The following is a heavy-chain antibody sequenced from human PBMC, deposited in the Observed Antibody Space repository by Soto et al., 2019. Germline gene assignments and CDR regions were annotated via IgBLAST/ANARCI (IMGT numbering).Heavy chain of an antibody. CDR3: ARGGSTYYDFWSGYYANLGMDV. J-gene: IGHJ6*02. CDR1: GGTFSSYA. CDR2: IIPIFGTA. V-gene: IGHV1-69*13. D-gene: IGHD3-3*01. Sequence: GASVKVSCKASGGTFSSYAISWVRQAPGQGLEWMGGIIPIFGTANYAQKFQGRVTITADESTSTAYMELSSLRSEDTAVYYCARGGSTYYDFWSGYYANLGMDVWGQGTTVTV.